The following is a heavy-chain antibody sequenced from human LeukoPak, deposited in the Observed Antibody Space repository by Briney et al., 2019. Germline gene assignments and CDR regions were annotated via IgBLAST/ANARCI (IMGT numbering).Heavy chain of an antibody. J-gene: IGHJ4*02. CDR3: ARHSNKWLRIDY. CDR1: GGSINSNY. CDR2: MHYTGNT. Sequence: SETLSLTCTVSGGSINSNYWSWIRQPPGKGLESIGYMHYTGNTNYNPSLKSRVTMSVDTSKNQFSLTLNSVTAADTAVYYCARHSNKWLRIDYWGQGTLVTVSS. V-gene: IGHV4-59*01. D-gene: IGHD5-12*01.